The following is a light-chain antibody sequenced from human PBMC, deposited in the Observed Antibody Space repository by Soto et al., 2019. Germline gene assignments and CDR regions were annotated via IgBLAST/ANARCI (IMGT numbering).Light chain of an antibody. Sequence: DIVMTQSPDSLAVSLGERATINCKSSQSVLYSSNNKNYLAWYHQKPGQPPKLLIYWASTRESGVPDRFSGSGSGTDFTLTISSLQAEDVAVYYCQQYSSTPFTFGPGTKVDIK. CDR1: QSVLYSSNNKNY. CDR3: QQYSSTPFT. CDR2: WAS. J-gene: IGKJ3*01. V-gene: IGKV4-1*01.